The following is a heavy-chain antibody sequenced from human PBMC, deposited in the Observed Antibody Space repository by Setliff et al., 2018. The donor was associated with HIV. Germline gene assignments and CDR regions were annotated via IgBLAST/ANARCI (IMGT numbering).Heavy chain of an antibody. CDR1: GITFSSYA. Sequence: GGSLRLSCAASGITFSSYAMSWVRQAPGKWLEWVSGISGSGGSTYYADSVKGRFTISRDNSKNTLYLQMNSLRAEDTAVYYCAKDPRGYNYGFPDFDYWGQGTLVTVSS. J-gene: IGHJ4*02. CDR3: AKDPRGYNYGFPDFDY. D-gene: IGHD5-18*01. CDR2: ISGSGGST. V-gene: IGHV3-23*01.